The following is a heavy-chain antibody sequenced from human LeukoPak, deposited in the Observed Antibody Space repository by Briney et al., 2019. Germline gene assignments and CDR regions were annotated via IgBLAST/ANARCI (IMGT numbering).Heavy chain of an antibody. Sequence: ASVEVSCKASGGTFSSYTISWVRQAPGQGLEWMGRIIPILGIANYAQKFQGRVTITADKSTSTAYMELSSLRSEDTAVYYCARDSDDSNGDVWGKGTTVTVSS. CDR1: GGTFSSYT. J-gene: IGHJ6*04. V-gene: IGHV1-69*04. CDR2: IIPILGIA. D-gene: IGHD4-11*01. CDR3: ARDSDDSNGDV.